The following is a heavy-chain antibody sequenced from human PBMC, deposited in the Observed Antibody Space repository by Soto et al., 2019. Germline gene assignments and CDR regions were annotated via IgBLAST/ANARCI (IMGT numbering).Heavy chain of an antibody. CDR3: AREFQWELHAFDI. CDR2: VSDDGGTK. J-gene: IGHJ3*02. Sequence: PGGYLRPSCEASGFTSSSSGMTWVRKAPGKGLAWVAVVSDDGGTKIYADFVKGRFTASRENSMGTLYLQMDSLRADDTTVYYCAREFQWELHAFDIWGQGTMVTVSS. CDR1: GFTSSSSG. D-gene: IGHD1-26*01. V-gene: IGHV3-30*03.